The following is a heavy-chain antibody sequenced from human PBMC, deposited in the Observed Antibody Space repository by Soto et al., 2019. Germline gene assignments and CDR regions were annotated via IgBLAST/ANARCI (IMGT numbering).Heavy chain of an antibody. V-gene: IGHV1-69*13. CDR1: GGTFSSYA. CDR3: ARDLYGDSDLRYYYYGMDV. D-gene: IGHD4-17*01. J-gene: IGHJ6*02. Sequence: SVKVSCKASGGTFSSYAISWVRQAPGQGLEWMGGIIPIFGTANYAQKFQGRVTITADESTSTAYMELSSLRSEDTAVYYCARDLYGDSDLRYYYYGMDVWGQGTTVTVS. CDR2: IIPIFGTA.